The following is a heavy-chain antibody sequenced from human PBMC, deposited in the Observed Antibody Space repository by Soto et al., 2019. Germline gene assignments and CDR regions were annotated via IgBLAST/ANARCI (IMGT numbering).Heavy chain of an antibody. Sequence: VKVSCKASGCSFIGYYMHWVRQAPGQGLEWMGMINPSGGSTNYAQKFQGRVSMTRDTSTTTLYMELSSLRSEDTAVYYCAREKHLRGAFDIWAQGTMVTVSS. J-gene: IGHJ3*02. V-gene: IGHV1-46*01. CDR2: INPSGGST. CDR3: AREKHLRGAFDI. CDR1: GCSFIGYY.